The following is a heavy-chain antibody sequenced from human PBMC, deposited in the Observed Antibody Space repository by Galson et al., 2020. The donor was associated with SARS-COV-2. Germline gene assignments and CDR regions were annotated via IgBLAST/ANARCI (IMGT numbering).Heavy chain of an antibody. J-gene: IGHJ6*02. CDR3: ARELSIYYGMDV. V-gene: IGHV3-33*01. CDR2: IWYDGSNK. Sequence: GESLKNYCAASGFTFSSYGMHWVRQAPGKGLEWVAVIWYDGSNKYYADSVKGRFTISRDNSKNTLYLQMNSLRAEDTAVYYCARELSIYYGMDVWGQGTTVTVSS. CDR1: GFTFSSYG.